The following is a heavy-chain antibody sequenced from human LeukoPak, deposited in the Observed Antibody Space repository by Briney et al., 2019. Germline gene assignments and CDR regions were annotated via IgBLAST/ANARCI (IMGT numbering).Heavy chain of an antibody. Sequence: ASVKVSCKASGYAFTSFDVHWVRQASGQGLEWMGWMNPKTGKTGYAQKFQGRVTMTRDTSISTAYMELSSLRSEDAAVYYCTSYRLVADNGDATHYWGQGTLVTVS. V-gene: IGHV1-8*01. CDR2: MNPKTGKT. CDR3: TSYRLVADNGDATHY. D-gene: IGHD4-17*01. J-gene: IGHJ4*02. CDR1: GYAFTSFD.